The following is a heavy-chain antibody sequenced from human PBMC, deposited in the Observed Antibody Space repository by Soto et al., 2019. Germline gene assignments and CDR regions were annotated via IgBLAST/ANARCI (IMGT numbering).Heavy chain of an antibody. Sequence: EVQLLESGGGLVQPGGSLRLSCAASGFTFSSYAMSWVRQAPGKGLEWVSAISGSGGSTYYADSVKGRFTISRDNSKNTLYLQMNSLRAEDTAVYYCAKWGMVYATPEGYWYFDLWGRGTLVTVSS. CDR1: GFTFSSYA. CDR2: ISGSGGST. CDR3: AKWGMVYATPEGYWYFDL. J-gene: IGHJ2*01. V-gene: IGHV3-23*01. D-gene: IGHD2-8*01.